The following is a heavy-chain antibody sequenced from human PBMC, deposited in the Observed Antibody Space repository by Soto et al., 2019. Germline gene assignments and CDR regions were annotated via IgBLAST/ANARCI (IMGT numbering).Heavy chain of an antibody. D-gene: IGHD3-16*01. Sequence: EVQLVESGGGLVEPGGSLRLSCAASGFTFSAFDMHWVRQATGKGLEWVAAIGTQHDTYYPDSVKGRFTIARENAKNPLYLQMLHVSAGDTAGYYGARQACYGLGGGGWFDPWGQGTLVTVSS. CDR3: ARQACYGLGGGGWFDP. CDR1: GFTFSAFD. J-gene: IGHJ5*02. CDR2: IGTQHDT. V-gene: IGHV3-13*01.